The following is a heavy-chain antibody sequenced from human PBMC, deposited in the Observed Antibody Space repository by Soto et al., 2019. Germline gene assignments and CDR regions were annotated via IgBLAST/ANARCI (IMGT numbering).Heavy chain of an antibody. CDR2: TYYRSKWSN. Sequence: PSQTLSLTCAISGDSVSSNSATWDWIRQSPSRGLEWLGRTYYRSKWSNDYAVSVKGRITINPDTSNNQFSLHLNSVTPEDTAVYYCARSIAARLNWFDPWGQGTLVTVSS. J-gene: IGHJ5*02. V-gene: IGHV6-1*01. CDR1: GDSVSSNSAT. CDR3: ARSIAARLNWFDP. D-gene: IGHD6-6*01.